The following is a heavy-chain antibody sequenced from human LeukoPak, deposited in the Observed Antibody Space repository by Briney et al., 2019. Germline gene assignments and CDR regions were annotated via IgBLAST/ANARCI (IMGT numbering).Heavy chain of an antibody. CDR1: GGSFSGYY. Sequence: SETLSLTCAVYGGSFSGYYWGWIRQPPGKGLEWIGSIYYSGSTYYNPSLKSRVTISVDTSKNQFSLKLSSVTAADTARYYCAREIEEGQRITVSGMVIMVWFDHWGQGTLVTVSS. V-gene: IGHV4-34*01. CDR2: IYYSGST. J-gene: IGHJ5*02. CDR3: AREIEEGQRITVSGMVIMVWFDH. D-gene: IGHD3-3*01.